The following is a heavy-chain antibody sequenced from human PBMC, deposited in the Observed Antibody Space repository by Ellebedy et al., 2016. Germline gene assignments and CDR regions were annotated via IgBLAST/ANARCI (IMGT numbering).Heavy chain of an antibody. J-gene: IGHJ4*02. CDR2: IWYDGSNK. CDR1: GFTFSSYG. V-gene: IGHV3-33*01. Sequence: GGSLRLXCAASGFTFSSYGMHWVRQAPGKGLEWVAVIWYDGSNKYYADSVKGRFTVSRDNARNSLYLQMNSLRAEDTAVYYCARDPDTAAKIDYWGQGTLVTVSS. D-gene: IGHD5-18*01. CDR3: ARDPDTAAKIDY.